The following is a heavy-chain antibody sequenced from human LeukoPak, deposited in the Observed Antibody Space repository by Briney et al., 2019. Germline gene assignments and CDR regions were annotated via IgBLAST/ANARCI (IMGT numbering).Heavy chain of an antibody. CDR1: GGFISSGVYS. CDR3: ARDSSWYSSGVFDY. J-gene: IGHJ4*02. D-gene: IGHD6-13*01. Sequence: SETLSLTCAFCGGFISSGVYSWIWIRQPPEEGLVWIGYIYHSASTYYNPSIKSPVTISVDTSKNQFSLKLSSVTAADTAVYYCARDSSWYSSGVFDYWGQGTLVTVSS. V-gene: IGHV4-30-2*01. CDR2: IYHSAST.